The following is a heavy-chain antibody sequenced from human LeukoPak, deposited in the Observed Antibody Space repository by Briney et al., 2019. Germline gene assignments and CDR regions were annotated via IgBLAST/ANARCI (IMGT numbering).Heavy chain of an antibody. Sequence: GGSLRLSCAASGFTFDDYAMHWVRQVPGKGLEWVSGISWNSGRIGYADSVKSRFTISRDNAKNSLYLQMNSLRAEDTALYYCAKDWAATVRGTDYWGQGTLVTVSS. CDR1: GFTFDDYA. V-gene: IGHV3-9*01. J-gene: IGHJ4*02. CDR3: AKDWAATVRGTDY. CDR2: ISWNSGRI. D-gene: IGHD4-17*01.